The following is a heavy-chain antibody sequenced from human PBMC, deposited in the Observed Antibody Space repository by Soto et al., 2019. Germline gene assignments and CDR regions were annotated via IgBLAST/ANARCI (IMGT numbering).Heavy chain of an antibody. J-gene: IGHJ4*02. CDR1: GFTFSSYG. CDR3: AKPDYSGYDFGS. D-gene: IGHD5-12*01. CDR2: ISYDGSNK. Sequence: QVQPVESGGGVVQPGRSLRLSCAASGFTFSSYGMHWVRQAPGKGLEWVAVISYDGSNKYYADSVKGRFTISRDNSKNTLYLQMSSLRAEDTAVYYCAKPDYSGYDFGSWGQGTLVTVSS. V-gene: IGHV3-30*18.